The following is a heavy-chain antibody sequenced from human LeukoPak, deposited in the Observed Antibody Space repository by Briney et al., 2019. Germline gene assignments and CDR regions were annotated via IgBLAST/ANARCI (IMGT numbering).Heavy chain of an antibody. Sequence: SETLSLTCTVSGGSISSSSYYWGWIRQPPGKGLEWIGSIYYSGSTYYNPSLKSRVTISVDTSKNQFSLKLSSVTAADTAVYYCARVKGVVTAILDYWGQGTLVTVSS. CDR3: ARVKGVVTAILDY. CDR2: IYYSGST. V-gene: IGHV4-39*07. D-gene: IGHD2-21*02. CDR1: GGSISSSSYY. J-gene: IGHJ4*02.